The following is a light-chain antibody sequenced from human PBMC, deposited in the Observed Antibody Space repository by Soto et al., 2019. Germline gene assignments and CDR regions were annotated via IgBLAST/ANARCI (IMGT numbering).Light chain of an antibody. CDR3: QQFNAYPLT. CDR1: QGISDY. J-gene: IGKJ4*01. Sequence: DIQLTQSPSFLSASVGDRVTISCRASQGISDYLAWYQQKPGKAPKLLIYGASTLQSGVPSRFSGSASGTEFTLTVSSLQPEDFETYFCQQFNAYPLTCGGGTKLEIK. V-gene: IGKV1-9*01. CDR2: GAS.